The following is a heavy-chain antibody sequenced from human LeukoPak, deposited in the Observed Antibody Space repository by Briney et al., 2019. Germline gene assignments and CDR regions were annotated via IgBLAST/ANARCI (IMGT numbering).Heavy chain of an antibody. J-gene: IGHJ4*02. CDR3: ATDQRYAFDY. D-gene: IGHD3-9*01. Sequence: ASVKVSCKASGYTFTDYYLHWVRQAPGQGLECMGIINSSGGSTSYALKFQGRVTMTRDTSTSTVYMELSSLRSEDTAVYYCATDQRYAFDYWGQGILVTVSS. V-gene: IGHV1-46*01. CDR2: INSSGGST. CDR1: GYTFTDYY.